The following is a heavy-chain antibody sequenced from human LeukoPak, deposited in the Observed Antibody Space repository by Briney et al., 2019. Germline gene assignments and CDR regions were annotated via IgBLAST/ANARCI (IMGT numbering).Heavy chain of an antibody. CDR3: ARGGTLFTYFDS. J-gene: IGHJ4*02. V-gene: IGHV4-4*07. Sequence: SSETLSLTCSVSGGSTSDYYWNWIRQPAGQGLEWLGRIYYTGNTAYNPSLESRPTMSLDTAKNQFSLKVTSVTAADTAVYYCARGGTLFTYFDSWGQGTLVTVSS. CDR2: IYYTGNT. D-gene: IGHD3-10*02. CDR1: GGSTSDYY.